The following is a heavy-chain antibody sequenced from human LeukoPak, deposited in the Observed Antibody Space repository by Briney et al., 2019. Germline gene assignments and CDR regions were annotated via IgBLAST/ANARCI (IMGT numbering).Heavy chain of an antibody. CDR2: ISGDGGST. J-gene: IGHJ4*02. V-gene: IGHV3-43*02. Sequence: GGSLRLSCAASGXTFSRYWMHWVRQAPGKGLVWVSLISGDGGSTYYADSVKGRFTISRDNSKNSLYLRMNSLRTEDTALYYCAKDKDYDSSGSFDYWGQGTLVTVSS. CDR1: GXTFSRYW. CDR3: AKDKDYDSSGSFDY. D-gene: IGHD3-22*01.